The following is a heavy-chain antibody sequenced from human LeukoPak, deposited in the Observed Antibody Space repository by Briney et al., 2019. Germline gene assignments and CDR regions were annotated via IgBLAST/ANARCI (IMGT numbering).Heavy chain of an antibody. CDR2: INHSGST. CDR1: GGSFSGYY. J-gene: IGHJ4*02. Sequence: SETLSLTCAVYGGSFSGYYWSWIRQPPGKGLEWIGEINHSGSTNYNPSLKSRVTISVDTSKNQFSLKLSSVTAADTAVCYCARTGPAYYYDYVWGSYPRFDYWGQGTLVTVSS. D-gene: IGHD3-16*02. V-gene: IGHV4-34*01. CDR3: ARTGPAYYYDYVWGSYPRFDY.